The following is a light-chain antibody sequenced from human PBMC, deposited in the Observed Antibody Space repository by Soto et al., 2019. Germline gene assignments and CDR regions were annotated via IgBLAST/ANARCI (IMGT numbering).Light chain of an antibody. CDR3: QQYGSSPGT. CDR1: QSVSSSY. CDR2: GAS. Sequence: VMTQSAAALSVSVGERVTLSCRASQSVSSSYLAWYQQKPGQAPRLLIYGASSRATGIPDRFSGSGSGTDFTLTISRLEPEDFAVYYCQQYGSSPGTFGQGTKVDIK. J-gene: IGKJ1*01. V-gene: IGKV3-20*01.